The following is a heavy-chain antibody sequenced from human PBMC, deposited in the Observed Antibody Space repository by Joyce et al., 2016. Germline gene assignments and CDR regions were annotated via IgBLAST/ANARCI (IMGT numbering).Heavy chain of an antibody. J-gene: IGHJ6*03. V-gene: IGHV5-51*01. Sequence: EVQLVQSGAEVNKPGESLKISCKASGNKIINYWIGWVRQMPGKGLEWMGIINLGDTDRRYSPSVQGHVTISADKSINTAYLQWSSLKASDTAMYYGARGPYIDILTGKYDYMDVWGKGTTVTVSS. CDR3: ARGPYIDILTGKYDYMDV. D-gene: IGHD3-9*01. CDR2: INLGDTDR. CDR1: GNKIINYW.